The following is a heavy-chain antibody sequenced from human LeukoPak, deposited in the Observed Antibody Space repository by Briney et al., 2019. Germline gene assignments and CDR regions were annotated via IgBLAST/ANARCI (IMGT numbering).Heavy chain of an antibody. Sequence: GGSLRLSCAASGFTFSSYAMHWVRQAPGKGLEWVAVISYDGSNKYYADSVKGRFTISRDNSKNTLYLQMNSLRAEDTAVYYCARGGYSSGWNLDYWGQGTLVTVSS. D-gene: IGHD6-19*01. V-gene: IGHV3-30*04. J-gene: IGHJ4*02. CDR2: ISYDGSNK. CDR3: ARGGYSSGWNLDY. CDR1: GFTFSSYA.